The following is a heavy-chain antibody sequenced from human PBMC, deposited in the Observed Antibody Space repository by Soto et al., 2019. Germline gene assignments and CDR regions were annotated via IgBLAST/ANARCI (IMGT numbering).Heavy chain of an antibody. CDR1: GFTFDDYA. V-gene: IGHV3-9*01. CDR2: ISWNSGSI. Sequence: PGGSLRLSCAASGFTFDDYAMHWVRQAPGKGLEWVSGISWNSGSIGYADSVKGRFTISRDNAKNSLYLQMNSLRAEDTALYYCAKARDEYYYYGMDVWGQGTTVTVSS. J-gene: IGHJ6*02. CDR3: AKARDEYYYYGMDV.